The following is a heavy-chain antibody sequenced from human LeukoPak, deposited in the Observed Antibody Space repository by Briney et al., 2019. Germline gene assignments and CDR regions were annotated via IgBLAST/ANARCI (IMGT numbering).Heavy chain of an antibody. D-gene: IGHD3-3*01. Sequence: PGGSLRLSCAASGFTFSSYAMSWVRQAPGKGLEWVSAISGSGGSTYYADSVKGRFTISRDNSKNTLYLQMNSLRAEDTAVYYCAKPNYDFWSGYPVPTHWGQGTLVTVSS. CDR1: GFTFSSYA. CDR3: AKPNYDFWSGYPVPTH. V-gene: IGHV3-23*01. CDR2: ISGSGGST. J-gene: IGHJ4*02.